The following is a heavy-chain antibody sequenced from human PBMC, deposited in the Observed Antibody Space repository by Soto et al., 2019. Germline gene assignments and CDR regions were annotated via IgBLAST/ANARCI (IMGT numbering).Heavy chain of an antibody. CDR2: ISPNGQGI. CDR3: ARGRYYYDSSGYYFSGFDY. Sequence: PGWSLRLSCGVSGFTVTSNGVSWVRQAPGKGLEWVSAISPNGQGIWYADSVKGRFTISRDISRNTVFLRMDSLTAADTAVYYCARGRYYYDSSGYYFSGFDYWGQGTLVTVSS. CDR1: GFTVTSNG. V-gene: IGHV3-23*01. J-gene: IGHJ4*02. D-gene: IGHD3-22*01.